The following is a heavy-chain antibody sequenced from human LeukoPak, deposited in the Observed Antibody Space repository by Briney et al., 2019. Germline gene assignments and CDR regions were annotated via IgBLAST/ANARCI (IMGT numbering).Heavy chain of an antibody. V-gene: IGHV1-2*02. CDR2: INPNSGGT. CDR1: GYTFTGYY. Sequence: ASVKVSCKASGYTFTGYYMHWVRQAPGQGLEWMGWINPNSGGTNYAQKFQGRVTMTRDTSISTAYMELSRLRSDDTAVHYCARDVAPSYYYYDSSGYPDYWGQGTLVTVSS. D-gene: IGHD3-22*01. CDR3: ARDVAPSYYYYDSSGYPDY. J-gene: IGHJ4*02.